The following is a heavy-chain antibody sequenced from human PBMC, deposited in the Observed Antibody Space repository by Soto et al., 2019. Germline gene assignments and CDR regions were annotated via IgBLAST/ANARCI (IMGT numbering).Heavy chain of an antibody. Sequence: PGESLKISCKGSGYSFTSYWIGWVRQMPGKGLEWMGIIYPGDSGTRYSPSFQGQVTISADKSISTAYLQWSSLKASDTAMYYCARRIDYDSSGYKWFDPWGQGTLVTVSS. J-gene: IGHJ5*02. V-gene: IGHV5-51*01. CDR2: IYPGDSGT. CDR3: ARRIDYDSSGYKWFDP. CDR1: GYSFTSYW. D-gene: IGHD3-22*01.